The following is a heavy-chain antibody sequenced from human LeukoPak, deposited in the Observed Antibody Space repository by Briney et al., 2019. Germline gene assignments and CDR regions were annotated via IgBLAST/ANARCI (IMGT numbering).Heavy chain of an antibody. CDR2: FYHSGVS. CDR1: GGSISNYY. CDR3: ARGDYYGSGSRYFDY. J-gene: IGHJ4*02. D-gene: IGHD3-10*01. V-gene: IGHV4-59*12. Sequence: SETLSLTCTVSGGSISNYYWSWIRQPPGKGLEWIGYFYHSGVSYYNPSLKSRVTISVDTSKNQFSLKLSSVTAADTAVYYCARGDYYGSGSRYFDYWGQGTLVTVSS.